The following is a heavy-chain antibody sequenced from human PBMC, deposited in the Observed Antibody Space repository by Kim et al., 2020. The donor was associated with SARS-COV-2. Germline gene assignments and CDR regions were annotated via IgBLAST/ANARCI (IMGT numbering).Heavy chain of an antibody. CDR3: ARDDIVGATGALDI. Sequence: ADSMKGRFTVARDNAKNSLYLQMNSLRAEDTAVYYCARDDIVGATGALDIWGQGTMVTVSS. D-gene: IGHD1-26*01. J-gene: IGHJ3*02. V-gene: IGHV3-48*03.